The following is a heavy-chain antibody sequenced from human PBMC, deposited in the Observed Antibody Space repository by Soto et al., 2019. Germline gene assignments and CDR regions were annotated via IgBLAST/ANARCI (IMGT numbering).Heavy chain of an antibody. CDR1: GYIFTSYG. V-gene: IGHV1-18*01. D-gene: IGHD3-22*01. CDR3: ARGVFYYDSSGYYGMDV. J-gene: IGHJ6*02. Sequence: GASVKVSCRASGYIFTSYGISWVRQAPGQGLEWMGWISAYNGNTNYAQKLQGRVTMTTDTSTSTAYMELRSLRSDDTAVYYCARGVFYYDSSGYYGMDVWGQGTTVTVSS. CDR2: ISAYNGNT.